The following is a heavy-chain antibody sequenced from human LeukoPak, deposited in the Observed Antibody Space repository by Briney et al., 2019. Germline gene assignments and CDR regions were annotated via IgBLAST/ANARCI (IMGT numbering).Heavy chain of an antibody. D-gene: IGHD6-13*01. CDR3: ARVHSSSWTAAEYFQH. CDR1: GGSFSVYY. CDR2: INHSGST. J-gene: IGHJ1*01. Sequence: SETLSLTCAVYGGSFSVYYWSWIRQPPGKGLEWIGEINHSGSTNYNPSLKSRVTISVDTSKNQFSLKLSSVTAADTAVYYCARVHSSSWTAAEYFQHWGQGTLVTVSS. V-gene: IGHV4-34*01.